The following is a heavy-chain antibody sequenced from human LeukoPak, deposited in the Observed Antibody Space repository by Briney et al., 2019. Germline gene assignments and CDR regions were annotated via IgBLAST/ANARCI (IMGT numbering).Heavy chain of an antibody. CDR3: ARDILDSNGYYYND. CDR1: GGSISSYY. D-gene: IGHD3-22*01. CDR2: IYTSGST. V-gene: IGHV4-4*07. Sequence: SETLSLTCTVSGGSISSYYWSWIRQPPGKGLEWIGRIYTSGSTNYNPSLKSRVTISVDTSKNQFSLKLSSVTAADTAVYFCARDILDSNGYYYNDWGQGTLVTVSS. J-gene: IGHJ4*02.